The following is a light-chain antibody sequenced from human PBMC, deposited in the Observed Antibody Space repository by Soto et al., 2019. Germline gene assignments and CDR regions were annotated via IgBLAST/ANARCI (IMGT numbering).Light chain of an antibody. CDR2: AAS. V-gene: IGKV1-39*01. CDR1: ESIINY. CDR3: QQSYSTPRT. J-gene: IGKJ2*02. Sequence: DIQMTQSPSSLSASVGDRVTITCRASESIINYLNWYQQTPGKAPKLLISAASSLQSGVPSRFSGTGTGTDFTLTISNLQPEDFATYYCQQSYSTPRTFGQGTKLEI.